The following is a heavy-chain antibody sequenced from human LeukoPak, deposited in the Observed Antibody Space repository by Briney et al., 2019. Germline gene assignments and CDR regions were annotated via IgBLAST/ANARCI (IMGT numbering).Heavy chain of an antibody. Sequence: SETLSLTCTVSGGSISSSSYYWGWIRQPPGKGLEWIGSIYYSGSTYYNPSLKSRVTISVDTSKNQFSLKLSSVTAADTAVYYCARPRFGEAFDYWGQGTLVTVSS. CDR1: GGSISSSSYY. J-gene: IGHJ4*02. CDR3: ARPRFGEAFDY. V-gene: IGHV4-39*01. CDR2: IYYSGST. D-gene: IGHD3-10*01.